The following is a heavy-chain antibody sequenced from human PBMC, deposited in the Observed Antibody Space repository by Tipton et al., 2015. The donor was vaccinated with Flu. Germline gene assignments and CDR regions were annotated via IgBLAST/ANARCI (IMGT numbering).Heavy chain of an antibody. CDR1: GGSISSYY. D-gene: IGHD2-21*02. J-gene: IGHJ2*01. Sequence: TLSLTCTVSGGSISSYYWSWIRQPPGKGLEWIGYVYYSGSTNHKPSLKSRATMSVDTSKNQLYLNLRSLTAADTAVYYCARTACGGDCYSADPPDWYFDLWGRGTLVTVSS. CDR3: ARTACGGDCYSADPPDWYFDL. CDR2: VYYSGST. V-gene: IGHV4-59*01.